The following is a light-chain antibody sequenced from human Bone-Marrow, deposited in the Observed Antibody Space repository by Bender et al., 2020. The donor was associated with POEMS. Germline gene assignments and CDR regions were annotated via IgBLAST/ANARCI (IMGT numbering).Light chain of an antibody. J-gene: IGLJ3*02. CDR3: AAWEDSLNGWV. CDR1: SLSRYY. V-gene: IGLV3-19*01. Sequence: SSELTQDPTVSVALGQTVRITCQGDSLSRYYASWYQQKPGQAPLLVIYGRNNRPSGIPDRFSGSSSGNTASLTITGAQAEDEADYYCAAWEDSLNGWVFGGGTKLTVL. CDR2: GRN.